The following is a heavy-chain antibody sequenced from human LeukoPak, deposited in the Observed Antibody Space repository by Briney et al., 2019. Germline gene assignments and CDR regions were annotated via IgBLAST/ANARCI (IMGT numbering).Heavy chain of an antibody. CDR1: GFTFSSYW. CDR2: IREDGSDK. J-gene: IGHJ4*02. CDR3: SRSEDY. V-gene: IGHV3-7*01. Sequence: GGSLRLSCVASGFTFSSYWMSWVRQAPGKGLEWVANIREDGSDKHYVDSVKGRFTISRDNAKKSLYLQMNSLRAEDTAVYYCSRSEDYWGQGILVTVSS.